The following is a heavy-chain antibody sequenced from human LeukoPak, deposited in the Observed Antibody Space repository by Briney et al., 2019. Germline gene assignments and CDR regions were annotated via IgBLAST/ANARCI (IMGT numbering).Heavy chain of an antibody. CDR1: AFIFSSYD. D-gene: IGHD2-8*01. CDR3: VKDGLMRFFDY. CDR2: ISHDGTNK. J-gene: IGHJ4*02. V-gene: IGHV3-30*18. Sequence: GRSLRLSCAASAFIFSSYDMHWVRQAPGEGLEWVALISHDGTNKQYADSVKGRFTISRDNSKNTLYLQMNSLRAEDTAVYYCVKDGLMRFFDYWGQGTLVTVSS.